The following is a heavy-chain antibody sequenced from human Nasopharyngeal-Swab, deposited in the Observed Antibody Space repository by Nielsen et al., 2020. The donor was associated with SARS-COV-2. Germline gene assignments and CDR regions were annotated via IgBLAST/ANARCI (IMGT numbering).Heavy chain of an antibody. CDR2: IIPIFGTA. Sequence: SVKVSCKASGYTFTSYGISWVRQAPGQGLEWMGGIIPIFGTANYAQKFQGRVTITADESTSTAYMELSSLRSEDTAVYYCARDHARIRPYSSSSFYYYYMDVWGKGTTVTVSS. J-gene: IGHJ6*03. V-gene: IGHV1-69*13. CDR3: ARDHARIRPYSSSSFYYYYMDV. CDR1: GYTFTSYG. D-gene: IGHD6-6*01.